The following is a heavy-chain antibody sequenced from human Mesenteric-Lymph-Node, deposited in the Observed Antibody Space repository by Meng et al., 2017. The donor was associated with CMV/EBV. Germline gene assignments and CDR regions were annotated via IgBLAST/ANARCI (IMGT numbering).Heavy chain of an antibody. D-gene: IGHD3-10*01. J-gene: IGHJ4*02. V-gene: IGHV5-51*01. CDR3: TRHVSYYGSESYPDY. Sequence: GESLKISCKGSGYSFSSYWIGWVRQMPGKGLEWMGIIYPGDSDTRYSPSFQGQVTISADKSITTAYLQWNSLKASDTAMYFCTRHVSYYGSESYPDYWGQGTLVTVSS. CDR2: IYPGDSDT. CDR1: GYSFSSYW.